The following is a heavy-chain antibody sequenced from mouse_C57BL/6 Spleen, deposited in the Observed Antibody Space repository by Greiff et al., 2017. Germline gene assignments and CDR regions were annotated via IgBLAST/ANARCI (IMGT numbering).Heavy chain of an antibody. V-gene: IGHV1-4*01. CDR1: GYTFTSYT. D-gene: IGHD2-4*01. CDR2: INPSSGYT. J-gene: IGHJ2*01. CDR3: AKGYDYDLDY. Sequence: VQLVESGAELARPGASVKMSCKASGYTFTSYTMHWVKQRPGQGLEWIGYINPSSGYTKYNQKFKDKATLTADKSSSTAYMQLSSLTSEDSAVYYCAKGYDYDLDYWGQGTTLTVSS.